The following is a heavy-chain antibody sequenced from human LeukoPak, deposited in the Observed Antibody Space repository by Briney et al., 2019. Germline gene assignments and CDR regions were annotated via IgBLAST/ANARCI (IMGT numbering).Heavy chain of an antibody. D-gene: IGHD5-18*01. CDR2: IYPGDSDT. CDR1: GYSFTSYW. Sequence: GESLKISCKGSGYSFTSYWIGWVRPMPGKGLEGMGIIYPGDSDTRYSPSFQGQVTISADKSISTAYLQWSSLKASDTAMYYCARQYSTAMRWAFDIWGQGTMVTVSS. V-gene: IGHV5-51*01. J-gene: IGHJ3*02. CDR3: ARQYSTAMRWAFDI.